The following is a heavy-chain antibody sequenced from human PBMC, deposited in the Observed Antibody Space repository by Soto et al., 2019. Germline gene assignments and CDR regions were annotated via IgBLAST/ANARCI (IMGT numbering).Heavy chain of an antibody. CDR2: ISAYNGNT. CDR3: ARDLDSSGWYLSYWFDP. Sequence: ASVKVSCKASGYTFTSYGISWVRQAPGQGLEWMGWISAYNGNTNYAQKLQGRVTMTTDTSTSTAYMELRSLRSDDTAVYYCARDLDSSGWYLSYWFDPWGQGTLVTVSS. V-gene: IGHV1-18*01. J-gene: IGHJ5*02. D-gene: IGHD6-19*01. CDR1: GYTFTSYG.